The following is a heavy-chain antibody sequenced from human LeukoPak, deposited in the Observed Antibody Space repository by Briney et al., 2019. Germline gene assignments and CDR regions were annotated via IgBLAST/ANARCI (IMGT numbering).Heavy chain of an antibody. CDR1: GFTFSSYS. CDR3: ARTVVITSTADYFDH. CDR2: ISSSSSYI. V-gene: IGHV3-21*04. D-gene: IGHD4/OR15-4a*01. J-gene: IGHJ4*02. Sequence: GGSLRLSCAASGFTFSSYSMNWVRQAPGKGLEWVSSISSSSSYIYYADSVKGRFTISRDNAKNSLYLQMNSLRVEDTAVYYCARTVVITSTADYFDHWGQGTLVTVSS.